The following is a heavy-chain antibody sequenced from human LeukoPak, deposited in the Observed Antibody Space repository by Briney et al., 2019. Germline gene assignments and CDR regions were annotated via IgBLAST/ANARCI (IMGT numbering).Heavy chain of an antibody. J-gene: IGHJ6*03. CDR2: IYTSGRT. Sequence: SETLSLNCTVSGGSISSYYWSWLRQPAGKGLEWFGSIYTSGRTNYNPSLKSRVTMSVDTSKNQFSLKLSSVTAADTGVYYCARDRHCSSTSCASWITYYMDVWGKGTTVTVSS. CDR1: GGSISSYY. CDR3: ARDRHCSSTSCASWITYYMDV. V-gene: IGHV4-4*07. D-gene: IGHD2-2*01.